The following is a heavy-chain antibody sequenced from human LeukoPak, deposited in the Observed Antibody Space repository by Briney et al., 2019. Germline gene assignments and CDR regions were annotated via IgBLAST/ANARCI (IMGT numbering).Heavy chain of an antibody. CDR1: GFTFSSYW. CDR3: ARGSSGWYELAYFDY. CDR2: INSDGSST. V-gene: IGHV3-74*01. D-gene: IGHD6-19*01. Sequence: GGSLRLSCAASGFTFSSYWMHWVRQAPGKGLVWVSRINSDGSSTSYAASVKGRFTISRDNAKNTLYLQMNSLRAEDTAVYYCARGSSGWYELAYFDYWGQGTLVTVSS. J-gene: IGHJ4*02.